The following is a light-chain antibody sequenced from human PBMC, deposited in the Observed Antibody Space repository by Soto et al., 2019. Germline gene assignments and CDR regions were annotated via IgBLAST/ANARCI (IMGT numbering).Light chain of an antibody. V-gene: IGKV1-39*01. Sequence: DIQMTQSPSTLSGSVGDRVTITCRASQSISRHLNWYQQKPGKAPKVLIYGASNLESGVPSRFSGTGSGTDFTLTISSLQPEDFATFYCQQSYLTPRTFGQGTKVDIK. CDR1: QSISRH. CDR2: GAS. CDR3: QQSYLTPRT. J-gene: IGKJ1*01.